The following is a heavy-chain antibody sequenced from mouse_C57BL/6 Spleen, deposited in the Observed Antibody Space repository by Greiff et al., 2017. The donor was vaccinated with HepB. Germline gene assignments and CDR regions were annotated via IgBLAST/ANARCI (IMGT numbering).Heavy chain of an antibody. CDR3: ARYYYEAFDY. Sequence: EVQLQQSGPELVKPGASVKISCKASGYTFTDYYMNWVKQSHGKSLEWIGDINPNNGGTSYNQKFKGKATLTVDKSSSTAYMELRSLTSEDSAVYYCARYYYEAFDYWGQGTTLTVSS. D-gene: IGHD1-1*01. CDR1: GYTFTDYY. J-gene: IGHJ2*01. CDR2: INPNNGGT. V-gene: IGHV1-26*01.